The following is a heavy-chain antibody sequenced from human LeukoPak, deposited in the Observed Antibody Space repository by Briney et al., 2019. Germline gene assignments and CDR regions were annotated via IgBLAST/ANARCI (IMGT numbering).Heavy chain of an antibody. CDR1: GFTFSRYG. V-gene: IGHV3-33*01. CDR3: LIESNDPFTGDC. D-gene: IGHD1-1*01. CDR2: NGYDGNNK. J-gene: IGHJ4*02. Sequence: RRSLRLSCAASGFTFSRYGMNWVRQAPGKGLEWVGTNGYDGNNKMYADSVKGRVTISRDNSKNTVYLQMNSLRAEDTAVYYCLIESNDPFTGDCWGQGTLVTLPS.